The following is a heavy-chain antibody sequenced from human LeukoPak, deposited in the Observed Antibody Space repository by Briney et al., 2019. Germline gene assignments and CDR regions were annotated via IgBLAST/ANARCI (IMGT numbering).Heavy chain of an antibody. CDR1: GFTFSNYA. CDR3: ARETLGEPKYFQH. Sequence: GGSLRLSCAASGFTFSNYAINWVRQAPGKGLEWVSSISSSSSYIYYADSVKGRFTISRDNAKNSLYLQMNSLRAEDTAVYYCARETLGEPKYFQHWGQGTLVTVSS. CDR2: ISSSSSYI. J-gene: IGHJ1*01. V-gene: IGHV3-21*01. D-gene: IGHD3-16*01.